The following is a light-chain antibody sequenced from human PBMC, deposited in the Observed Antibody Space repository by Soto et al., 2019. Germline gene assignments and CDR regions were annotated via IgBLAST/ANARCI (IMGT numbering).Light chain of an antibody. CDR2: DIN. CDR1: ISNIGSNY. J-gene: IGLJ2*01. CDR3: GTWDSSLSAVV. V-gene: IGLV1-51*01. Sequence: QSVLTQPPSVSAAPGQKVSISCSGSISNIGSNYVSWYQHLPGTAPRLLIYDINKRPSGIPDRFSGSKSGTSATLGITGLQTGDEADYYCGTWDSSLSAVVFGGGTKLTVL.